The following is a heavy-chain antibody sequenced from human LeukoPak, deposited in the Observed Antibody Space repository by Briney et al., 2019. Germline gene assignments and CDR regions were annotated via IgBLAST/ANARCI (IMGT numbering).Heavy chain of an antibody. CDR3: ARGFHFYASGTYSGAFDY. CDR1: GFSVTSNY. J-gene: IGHJ4*02. V-gene: IGHV3-53*01. D-gene: IGHD3-10*01. Sequence: PGGSLRLSCSASGFSVTSNYMSWVRQAPGKGLQWVSVIYSGGGTDYAGSVRGRFTISRDNSENMLHLQMDNLRAEDTAVYYCARGFHFYASGTYSGAFDYWGQGTLVTVSS. CDR2: IYSGGGT.